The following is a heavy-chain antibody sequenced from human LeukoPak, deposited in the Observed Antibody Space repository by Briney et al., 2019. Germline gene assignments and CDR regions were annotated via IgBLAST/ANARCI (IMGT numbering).Heavy chain of an antibody. CDR1: GGTFSSYA. CDR3: ARDRTFGGVIAAQHDY. Sequence: GASVKVSCKASGGTFSSYAISWVRQAPGQGLEWMGRIIPIFGIANYAQKFQGRVTITADESTSTAYMELSSLRSEDTAVYYCARDRTFGGVIAAQHDYWGQGTLVTVSS. J-gene: IGHJ4*02. D-gene: IGHD3-16*02. V-gene: IGHV1-69*13. CDR2: IIPIFGIA.